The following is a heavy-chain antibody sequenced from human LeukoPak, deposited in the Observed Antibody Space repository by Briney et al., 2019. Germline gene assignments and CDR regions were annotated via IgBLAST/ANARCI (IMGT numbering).Heavy chain of an antibody. V-gene: IGHV3-49*03. CDR2: IRSKAYAGTT. J-gene: IGHJ4*02. CDR1: GFTFGDYA. D-gene: IGHD3-10*01. CDR3: ATLAVGSGSFRFDY. Sequence: GGSLRLSCTASGFTFGDYAMSWFRQAPGKGLEWVTFIRSKAYAGTTEYAASVKGRFTISRDDSKSIAYLQMNSLTIDDTAVYYCATLAVGSGSFRFDYWGQGTLVTVSS.